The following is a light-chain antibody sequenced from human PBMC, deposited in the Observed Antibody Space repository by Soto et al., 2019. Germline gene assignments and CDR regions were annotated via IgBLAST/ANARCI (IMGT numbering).Light chain of an antibody. Sequence: QSALTQPPSASGSPGQSVTISCTGTSSDVGGYNYVSWYQQHPGKAPKLLIHDVSKRPSGVPDRFSGFKSGNAASLTVSGLQAEDEADYYCGSYAGSKGVVFGGGTQLTVL. CDR1: SSDVGGYNY. CDR2: DVS. J-gene: IGLJ2*01. V-gene: IGLV2-8*01. CDR3: GSYAGSKGVV.